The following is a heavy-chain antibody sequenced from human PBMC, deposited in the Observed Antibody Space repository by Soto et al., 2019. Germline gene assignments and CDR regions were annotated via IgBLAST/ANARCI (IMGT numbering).Heavy chain of an antibody. CDR2: ISAYNGNT. CDR3: ARDIVVVVAATRRTWFDP. CDR1: GYTFTSYG. J-gene: IGHJ5*02. D-gene: IGHD2-15*01. Sequence: QVQLVQSGAEVKKPGASVKVSCKASGYTFTSYGISWVRQAPGQGLEWMGWISAYNGNTNYAQKLQGRVTMTTDTSTSTAYMELRSLRSDDTAVYYCARDIVVVVAATRRTWFDPWGQGTLVTVSS. V-gene: IGHV1-18*01.